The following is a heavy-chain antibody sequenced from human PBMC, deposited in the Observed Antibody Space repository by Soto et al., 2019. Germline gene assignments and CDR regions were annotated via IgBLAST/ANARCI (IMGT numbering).Heavy chain of an antibody. J-gene: IGHJ4*02. CDR3: ARGMTVGATEEHSDY. V-gene: IGHV1-18*01. CDR2: VSAYNRNT. CDR1: GYTFTSYG. D-gene: IGHD1-26*01. Sequence: ASVKVSCKASGYTFTSYGITWVRQAPGQGLEWMGWVSAYNRNTNYAQKFEDRVTMTTDTSTSTAYMELRSLRSDDTAVYYCARGMTVGATEEHSDYWGQGTLVTVSS.